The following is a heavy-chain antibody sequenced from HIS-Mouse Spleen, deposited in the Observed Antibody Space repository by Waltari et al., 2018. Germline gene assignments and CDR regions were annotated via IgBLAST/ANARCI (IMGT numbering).Heavy chain of an antibody. CDR2: IYYSGST. J-gene: IGHJ2*01. CDR1: GGSISSSSYY. CDR3: AREIPYSSSWYDWYFDL. D-gene: IGHD6-13*01. V-gene: IGHV4-39*07. Sequence: QLQLQESGPGLVKPSETLSLTCTVSGGSISSSSYYWGWIRQPPGKGLGGIGSIYYSGSTHSNPSLKSRVTISVDTSKNQFSLKLSSVTAADTAVYYCAREIPYSSSWYDWYFDLWGRGTLVTVSS.